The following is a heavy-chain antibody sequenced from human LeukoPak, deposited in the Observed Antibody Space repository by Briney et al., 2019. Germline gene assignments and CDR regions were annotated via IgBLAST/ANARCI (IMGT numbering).Heavy chain of an antibody. CDR3: ARGTLVRGVLHN. CDR1: GFAFSVYA. CDR2: IYSGGST. Sequence: GGSLRLSCTASGFAFSVYAMSWLRQPPGKGLEWVSVIYSGGSTYYADSVKGRFTISRDNSKNTLDLQMNSLRAEDTAVYYCARGTLVRGVLHNWGQGTLVTVSS. D-gene: IGHD3-10*01. V-gene: IGHV3-53*01. J-gene: IGHJ4*02.